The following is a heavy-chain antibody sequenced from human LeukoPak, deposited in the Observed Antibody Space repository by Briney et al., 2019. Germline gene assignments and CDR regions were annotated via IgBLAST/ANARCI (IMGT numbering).Heavy chain of an antibody. CDR3: AKGDFWNGLGEYFLY. J-gene: IGHJ1*01. Sequence: PGGSLRLSCAASGFSFSTYGMFWVRQAPGKGLEWVGVISYDGSNQYYADSVKGRFTISRDNSKNTLYLKMDSLRAEDTAVYYCAKGDFWNGLGEYFLYWGQGILVTVSS. CDR1: GFSFSTYG. CDR2: ISYDGSNQ. D-gene: IGHD3-3*01. V-gene: IGHV3-33*05.